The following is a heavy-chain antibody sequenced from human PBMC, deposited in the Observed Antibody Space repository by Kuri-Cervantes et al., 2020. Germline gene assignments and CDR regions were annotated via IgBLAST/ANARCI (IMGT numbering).Heavy chain of an antibody. CDR2: ITSGGTI. CDR1: GFTFSDYY. Sequence: LSLTCAASGFTFSDYYMSWIRQAPGKGLEWVSDITSGGTIYYADSVKGRFTISRDNAKNSLYLQMNSLRAEDTAVYYCAREMATITPGMDVWGQGTTVTVSS. V-gene: IGHV3-11*04. D-gene: IGHD5-24*01. CDR3: AREMATITPGMDV. J-gene: IGHJ6*02.